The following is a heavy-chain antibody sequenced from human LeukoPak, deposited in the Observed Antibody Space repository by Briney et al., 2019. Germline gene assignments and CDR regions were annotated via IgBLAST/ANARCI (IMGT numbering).Heavy chain of an antibody. CDR1: GFIFNNAW. CDR2: IYSGGST. D-gene: IGHD3-16*02. CDR3: ARDLAVVFGDFIVIDSYYGMDV. J-gene: IGHJ6*02. Sequence: SGGSLRLSCAASGFIFNNAWMSWVRQAPGKGLEWVSVIYSGGSTYYADSVKGRFTISRDNSKNTLYLQMNSLRAEDTAVYYCARDLAVVFGDFIVIDSYYGMDVWGQGTTVTVSS. V-gene: IGHV3-66*01.